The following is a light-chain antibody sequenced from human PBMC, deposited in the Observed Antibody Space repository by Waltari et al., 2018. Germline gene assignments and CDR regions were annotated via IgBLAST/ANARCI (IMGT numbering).Light chain of an antibody. CDR2: EDS. V-gene: IGLV2-23*01. CDR1: SSDVGKYNL. J-gene: IGLJ2*01. CDR3: FSYAGRATGV. Sequence: QSALTQPASVSGSPGQSITISCTGTSSDVGKYNLVSWYQQHPGQAPKLMIYEDSQRPSGFFDRFSGSKSGNTASLTISGLQAEDEADYYCFSYAGRATGVFGGGTKLTVL.